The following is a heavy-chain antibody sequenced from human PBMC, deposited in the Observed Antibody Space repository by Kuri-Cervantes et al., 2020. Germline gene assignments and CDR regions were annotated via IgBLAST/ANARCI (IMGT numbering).Heavy chain of an antibody. D-gene: IGHD6-6*01. CDR2: IYYSGST. CDR1: GGSIRSYY. Sequence: SETLSLTCSISGGSIRSYYWSWIRQPPGKGLEWIGYIYYSGSTNYNPSLKSRVTISVDTSKNQFSLKLSSVTAADTAVYYCARDGIAARPGDYWGQGTLVTVSS. J-gene: IGHJ4*02. V-gene: IGHV4-59*01. CDR3: ARDGIAARPGDY.